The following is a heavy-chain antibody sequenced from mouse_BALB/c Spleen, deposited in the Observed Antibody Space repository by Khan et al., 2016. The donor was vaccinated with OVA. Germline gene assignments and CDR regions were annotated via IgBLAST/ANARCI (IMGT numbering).Heavy chain of an antibody. J-gene: IGHJ3*01. CDR2: ISSDGDYT. Sequence: EVELVESGGGLVKPGGSLKLSCAASGFTFSTYAMSWVRQTPEKRLEWVATISSDGDYTYFPDNVTGRFTISRDNAKNTLCLQMTSLRAEDTAMYYCARYPDGNFAYWGQGTLVTVSA. V-gene: IGHV5-9-3*01. CDR3: ARYPDGNFAY. D-gene: IGHD2-1*01. CDR1: GFTFSTYA.